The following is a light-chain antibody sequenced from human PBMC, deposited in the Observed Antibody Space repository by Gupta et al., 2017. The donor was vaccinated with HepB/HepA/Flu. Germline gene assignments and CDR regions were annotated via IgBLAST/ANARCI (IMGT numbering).Light chain of an antibody. J-gene: IGLJ2*01. Sequence: QSVLTPPPPVPGAPRQTATFSRVRTRSNIGAGYDVYWYQQFPGTAPKVLIYGNNNRPSGVPDRFSGSKSGTSASLVITGLLAEDEADYYCQSYDSGLSCLVFGGGTKLTVL. CDR2: GNN. CDR3: QSYDSGLSCLV. CDR1: RSNIGAGYD. V-gene: IGLV1-40*01.